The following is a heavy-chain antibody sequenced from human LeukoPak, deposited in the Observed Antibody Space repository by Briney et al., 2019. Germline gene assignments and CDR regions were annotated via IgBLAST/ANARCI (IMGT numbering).Heavy chain of an antibody. Sequence: SETLSLTCAVYGGSFSGYYWSWIRQPPGKGLEWIGYIYYSGSTYYNPSLKSRVTISVDTSKNQFSLKLSSVTAADTAVYYCARLDYGDFYFDYWGQGTLVTVSS. V-gene: IGHV4-34*09. CDR1: GGSFSGYY. CDR2: IYYSGST. D-gene: IGHD4-17*01. CDR3: ARLDYGDFYFDY. J-gene: IGHJ4*02.